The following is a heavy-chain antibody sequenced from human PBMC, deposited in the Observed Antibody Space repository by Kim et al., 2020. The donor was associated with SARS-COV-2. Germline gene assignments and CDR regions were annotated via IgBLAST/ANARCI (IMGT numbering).Heavy chain of an antibody. CDR1: GGSFSGYY. J-gene: IGHJ4*02. Sequence: SETLSLTCAVYGGSFSGYYWSWIRQPPGKGLEWIGEINHSGSTNSNPSLKSRVTISVDTSKNQFSLKLSSVTAADTAVYYCASLVPHLPRYSSGWYYNYWGQGTLVTDSS. CDR3: ASLVPHLPRYSSGWYYNY. CDR2: INHSGST. D-gene: IGHD6-19*01. V-gene: IGHV4-34*01.